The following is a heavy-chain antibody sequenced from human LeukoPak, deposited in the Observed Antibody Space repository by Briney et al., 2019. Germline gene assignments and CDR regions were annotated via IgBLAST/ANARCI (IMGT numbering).Heavy chain of an antibody. J-gene: IGHJ3*01. Sequence: ASVKVSCKASGYTFTSNDINWVRQATGQGLEWMGWMNPNSGNTAFTQKFQGRVTMTRNISVSTAYMELISLRSEDTAVYYCATFPRGRAFDVWGQGTMVTVSS. CDR1: GYTFTSND. D-gene: IGHD3-10*01. CDR3: ATFPRGRAFDV. CDR2: MNPNSGNT. V-gene: IGHV1-8*01.